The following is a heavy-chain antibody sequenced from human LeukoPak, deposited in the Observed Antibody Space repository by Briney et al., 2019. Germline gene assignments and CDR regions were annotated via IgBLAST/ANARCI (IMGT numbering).Heavy chain of an antibody. CDR2: IYYSGST. CDR3: ARAMVRGVIGHYYGMDV. J-gene: IGHJ6*04. D-gene: IGHD3-10*01. Sequence: SETLSLTCTVSGGSISSGGYYWSWIRQHPGKGLEWIGYIYYSGSTYYNPSLKSRVTISVDTSKNQFSLKLGSVTAADTAVYYCARAMVRGVIGHYYGMDVWGKGTTVTVSS. V-gene: IGHV4-31*03. CDR1: GGSISSGGYY.